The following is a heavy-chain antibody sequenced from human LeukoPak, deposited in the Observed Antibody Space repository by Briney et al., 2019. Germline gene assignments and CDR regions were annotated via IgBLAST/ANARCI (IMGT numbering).Heavy chain of an antibody. D-gene: IGHD2-2*01. CDR1: GGSFSGFY. J-gene: IGHJ6*02. CDR3: ARDGPAYTSRWYDYYYGLDV. V-gene: IGHV4-34*01. CDR2: INHSGST. Sequence: SETLSLTCAVYGGSFSGFYWSWIRQPPGKGLEWIGEINHSGSTYYNPSLKSRVTISIDTSKNQFSLKLTSVTSADTAVYYCARDGPAYTSRWYDYYYGLDVWGQGTTVTVSS.